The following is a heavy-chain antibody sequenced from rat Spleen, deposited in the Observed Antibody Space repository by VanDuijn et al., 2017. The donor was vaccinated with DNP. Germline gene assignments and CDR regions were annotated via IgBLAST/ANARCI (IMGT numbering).Heavy chain of an antibody. D-gene: IGHD1-2*01. CDR3: ARWVSIGFDY. CDR1: GYSITNNY. J-gene: IGHJ2*01. Sequence: EVQLQESGPGLVKPSQSLSLTCSVTGYSITNNYWGWIRKFPGNKMEWMGYISYSGSTSYNPSLKRRISITRDTSKNQFFLQLNSVTTEDTATYYCARWVSIGFDYWGQGVMVTVSS. V-gene: IGHV3-1*01. CDR2: ISYSGST.